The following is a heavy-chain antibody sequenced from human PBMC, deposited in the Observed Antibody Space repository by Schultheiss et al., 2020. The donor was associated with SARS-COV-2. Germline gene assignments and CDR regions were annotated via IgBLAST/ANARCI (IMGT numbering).Heavy chain of an antibody. D-gene: IGHD5-12*01. V-gene: IGHV1-69*13. Sequence: SVKVSCKASGGTFSSYAISWVRQAPGQGLEWMGWISAYNGNTNYAQKFQGRVTITADESTSTAYMELSSLRSEDTAVYYCARDGDIVATPADYWGQGTLVTVSS. J-gene: IGHJ4*02. CDR1: GGTFSSYA. CDR3: ARDGDIVATPADY. CDR2: ISAYNGNT.